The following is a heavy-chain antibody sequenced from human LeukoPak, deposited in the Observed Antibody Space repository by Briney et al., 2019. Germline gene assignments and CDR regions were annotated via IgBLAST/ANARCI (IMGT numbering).Heavy chain of an antibody. Sequence: PGGSLRLSCAASGFTFSDYYMSWIRQAPGKGLEWVSYISSSGSTIYYADSVKGRFTISRDNAKNSLYLQMNSLRAEDTAVYYCARAAVLYPRYYYYMDVWGKGTTVTVSS. CDR2: ISSSGSTI. CDR3: ARAAVLYPRYYYYMDV. D-gene: IGHD2-15*01. V-gene: IGHV3-11*04. CDR1: GFTFSDYY. J-gene: IGHJ6*03.